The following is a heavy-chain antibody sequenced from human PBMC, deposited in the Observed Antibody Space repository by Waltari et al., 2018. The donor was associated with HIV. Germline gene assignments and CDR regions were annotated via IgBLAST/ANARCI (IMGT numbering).Heavy chain of an antibody. V-gene: IGHV3-23*01. CDR2: ISGSGYST. D-gene: IGHD6-13*01. J-gene: IGHJ6*02. CDR1: GFTFSNYA. CDR3: VKEHQYSHTWYSFYGMDV. Sequence: EVQLLESGGGVVQPGGSLRLPCAASGFTFSNYALNWVRQAPGKGLEWVSAISGSGYSTYYADSVKGRLTISRDNSKNKLYLQMNSLRAEDTAVYFCVKEHQYSHTWYSFYGMDVWGQGTTVTVSS.